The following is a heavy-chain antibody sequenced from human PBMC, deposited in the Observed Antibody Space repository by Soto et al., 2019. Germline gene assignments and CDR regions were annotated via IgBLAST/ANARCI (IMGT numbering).Heavy chain of an antibody. CDR1: GGSISSYY. J-gene: IGHJ6*02. D-gene: IGHD2-15*01. Sequence: SETLSLTCTVSGGSISSYYWSWIRQPPGKGLEWIGYIYYSGSTNYNPSLKSRVTISVDTSKNQFSLKLSSVTAADTAVYYCARDGGCSGGSCYLYYSGMDVWGQGTTVTVSS. V-gene: IGHV4-59*01. CDR3: ARDGGCSGGSCYLYYSGMDV. CDR2: IYYSGST.